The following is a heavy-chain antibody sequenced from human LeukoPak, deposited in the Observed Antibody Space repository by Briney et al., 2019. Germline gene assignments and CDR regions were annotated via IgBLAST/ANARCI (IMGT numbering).Heavy chain of an antibody. CDR2: ISYDGSNK. CDR3: ARAIGDYVWGSYRYSLDY. D-gene: IGHD3-16*02. J-gene: IGHJ4*02. Sequence: PGRSLRLSCAASGFTFSSYAMHWVRQAPGKGLEWVAVISYDGSNKYYADSVKGRFTISRDNSKNTLYLQMNSLRAEDTAVYYCARAIGDYVWGSYRYSLDYWGQGTLVTVFS. V-gene: IGHV3-30*04. CDR1: GFTFSSYA.